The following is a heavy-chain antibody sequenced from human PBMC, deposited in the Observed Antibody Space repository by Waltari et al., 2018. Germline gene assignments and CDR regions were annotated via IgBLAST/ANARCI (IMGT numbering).Heavy chain of an antibody. D-gene: IGHD4-17*01. V-gene: IGHV2-5*02. Sequence: QVTLKESGPALVKPTQTLTLTCTFSGFSLSTSGMGVGWIHQPSRKTLEWLAHIYWDDDKRYSTSLKSRLTISKDTSKNQVVLTMTNMDPVDTATYYCARAYGNCFDYWGQGVLVTVSS. CDR2: IYWDDDK. CDR1: GFSLSTSGMG. J-gene: IGHJ4*02. CDR3: ARAYGNCFDY.